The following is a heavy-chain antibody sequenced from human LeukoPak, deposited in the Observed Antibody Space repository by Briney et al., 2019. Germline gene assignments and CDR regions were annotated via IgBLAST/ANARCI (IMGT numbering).Heavy chain of an antibody. J-gene: IGHJ5*02. CDR2: IAYDGSNT. Sequence: GRSLRLSCTVSGFTFSTYAMHWVRQAPGKGLEWVAVIAYDGSNTYYLDSVKGRFTISRDNSENTLYLQMNSLRAEVTAVYYCAKDIGSTSLYNWFDPWGQGTLVTVSS. D-gene: IGHD2-2*01. V-gene: IGHV3-33*03. CDR1: GFTFSTYA. CDR3: AKDIGSTSLYNWFDP.